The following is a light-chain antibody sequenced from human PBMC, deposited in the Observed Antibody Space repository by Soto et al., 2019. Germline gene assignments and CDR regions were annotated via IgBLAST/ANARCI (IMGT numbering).Light chain of an antibody. CDR1: QTVSSRY. J-gene: IGKJ2*01. Sequence: ESVLTQSPGTLSLSPGVRATLSCRASQTVSSRYLTWYQQKPGQAPRLLIYGASIRATGIPDRFSGSRSGADFTLSISILEPEDFAVYYCQQFDDSPPAFTFGQGTKLEI. CDR2: GAS. CDR3: QQFDDSPPAFT. V-gene: IGKV3-20*01.